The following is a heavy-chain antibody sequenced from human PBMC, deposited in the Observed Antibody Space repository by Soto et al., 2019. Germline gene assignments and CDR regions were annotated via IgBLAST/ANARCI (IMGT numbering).Heavy chain of an antibody. CDR1: GFSLTASGVS. V-gene: IGHV2-5*02. D-gene: IGHD3-16*01. CDR2: IYWDNDK. Sequence: SGPTLVKPTQTLTLTCSFSGFSLTASGVSVGWIRQPPGRALEWLALIYWDNDKRYSPSLQSRLTISKDTSKNQVVLTMTNMDPVDTATYYCARDVYGLKSLSFDYWGQGVLVTVSS. J-gene: IGHJ4*02. CDR3: ARDVYGLKSLSFDY.